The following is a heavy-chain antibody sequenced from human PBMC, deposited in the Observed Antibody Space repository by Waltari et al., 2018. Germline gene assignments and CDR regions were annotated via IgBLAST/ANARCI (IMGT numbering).Heavy chain of an antibody. CDR2: FETEGGET. D-gene: IGHD1-26*01. V-gene: IGHV1-24*01. Sequence: QVQLVQSEAEVKKPGASVKVSCKVSGYTLTEISMHWGRQAPGKGLEWMGFFETEGGETIYAQKFEGRVSMTEDTSTDTAYMELSSLRFEETALYYCAPSRRERADGSYFDSWGQGTLVTVSS. CDR3: APSRRERADGSYFDS. J-gene: IGHJ4*02. CDR1: GYTLTEIS.